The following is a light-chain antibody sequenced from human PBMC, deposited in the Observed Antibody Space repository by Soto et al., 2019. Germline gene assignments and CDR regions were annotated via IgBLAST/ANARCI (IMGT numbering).Light chain of an antibody. CDR2: GAS. J-gene: IGKJ5*01. CDR3: QQYGSSPPIN. Sequence: EMVLTQSPGTLPLSPGERATLSCRASQSVSTSYLARYQQKPGQAPRLLIYGASSRATGIPDRFSGSGSGTDFTLTISRLEAKDFPVYYCQQYGSSPPINFGQGTRVETK. V-gene: IGKV3-20*01. CDR1: QSVSTSY.